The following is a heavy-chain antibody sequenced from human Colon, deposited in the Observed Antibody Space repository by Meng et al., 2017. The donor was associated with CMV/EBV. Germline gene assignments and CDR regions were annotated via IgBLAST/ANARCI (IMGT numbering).Heavy chain of an antibody. CDR1: GLSFSNNW. D-gene: IGHD1-7*01. Sequence: GGSLRLSCAVSGLSFSNNWMTWVRQAPGKGLEWVANINKDGSEEHYVDSVKGRLTISRDNAKNLLYLQMNSLRAEDTAVDYCVRDDRTTYLFDYWGQGTLVTVSS. J-gene: IGHJ4*02. CDR3: VRDDRTTYLFDY. CDR2: INKDGSEE. V-gene: IGHV3-7*01.